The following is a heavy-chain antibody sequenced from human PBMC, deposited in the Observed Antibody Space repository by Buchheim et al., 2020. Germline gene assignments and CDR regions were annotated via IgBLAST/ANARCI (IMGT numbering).Heavy chain of an antibody. V-gene: IGHV3-33*03. D-gene: IGHD3-22*01. J-gene: IGHJ4*02. CDR3: AKTGDYDSSGYYEFDY. Sequence: VQLVESGGGVAQPGRSLRLSCAASGFAFSTYAMHWVRQAPGKGLEWVAFIWYDGSHKYYGDSVKGRFTISRDNHNNMVYLQMNSLRVEDTVVYYCAKTGDYDSSGYYEFDYWGQGTL. CDR1: GFAFSTYA. CDR2: IWYDGSHK.